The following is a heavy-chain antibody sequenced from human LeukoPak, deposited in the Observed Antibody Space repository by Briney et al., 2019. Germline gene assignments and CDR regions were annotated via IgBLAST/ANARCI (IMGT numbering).Heavy chain of an antibody. J-gene: IGHJ3*02. Sequence: GASVKVPCKASGGTFSSYAISWVRQAPGQGLEWMGRIIPILGIANYAQKFQGRVTITADKSTSTAYMELSSLRSEDTAVYYCARTRYYYDSSGYYLHDAFDIWGQGTMVTVSS. CDR3: ARTRYYYDSSGYYLHDAFDI. V-gene: IGHV1-69*04. D-gene: IGHD3-22*01. CDR2: IIPILGIA. CDR1: GGTFSSYA.